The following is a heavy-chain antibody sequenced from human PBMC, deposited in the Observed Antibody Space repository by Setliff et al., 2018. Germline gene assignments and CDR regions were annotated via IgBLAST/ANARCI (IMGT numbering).Heavy chain of an antibody. J-gene: IGHJ4*02. V-gene: IGHV1-46*01. Sequence: ASVKVSCKASGYTFTSYYMHWVRQAPGQGLEWMGIINPSGGSTSYAQKFQGRVTMTRDTSISTAFLELSRLTSDDTAVYYCARDPRRAGGYWGQGTLVTVSS. D-gene: IGHD3-10*01. CDR2: INPSGGST. CDR3: ARDPRRAGGY. CDR1: GYTFTSYY.